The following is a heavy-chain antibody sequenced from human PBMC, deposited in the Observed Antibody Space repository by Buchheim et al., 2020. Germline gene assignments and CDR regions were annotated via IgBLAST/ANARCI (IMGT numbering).Heavy chain of an antibody. D-gene: IGHD2-2*02. CDR3: ARGTIPDCTGTSCYTARFDP. J-gene: IGHJ5*02. CDR2: IYYSGNT. CDR1: GGSISSGYYY. V-gene: IGHV4-31*03. Sequence: QVQLQESGPGLVKPSQTLSLTCTVSGGSISSGYYYWSWIRQHPGKGLEWIGYIYYSGNTYYNSSLKSRITISVDTSKNQFSLELTSVTAADTAVYYCARGTIPDCTGTSCYTARFDPWGQGTL.